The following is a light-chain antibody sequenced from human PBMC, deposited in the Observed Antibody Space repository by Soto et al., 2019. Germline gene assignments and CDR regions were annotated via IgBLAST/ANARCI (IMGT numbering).Light chain of an antibody. V-gene: IGKV1-5*01. Sequence: DIRMTQSPSTLSASVGGRVTITCRASQSISTSLAWYQQKPGKAPKFLIYDASSLQSGVPSRFSGSGSGTEFTLTISSLQPDDFATYYCQQYKGYSPLTFGGGTKVDIK. CDR1: QSISTS. CDR2: DAS. J-gene: IGKJ4*01. CDR3: QQYKGYSPLT.